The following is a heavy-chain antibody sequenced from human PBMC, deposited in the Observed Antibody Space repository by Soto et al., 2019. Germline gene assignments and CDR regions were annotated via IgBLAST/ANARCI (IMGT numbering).Heavy chain of an antibody. V-gene: IGHV5-10-1*01. CDR1: GYRFTNYW. CDR3: ARLPLISLVRGITVDDY. D-gene: IGHD3-10*01. Sequence: PGESLKISCEGVGYRFTNYWITWVRQMPGKGLEWLGRIDPSDSYTNYSPSFRGHVTISVDKSISTAYLQWSSLEASDTAMYYCARLPLISLVRGITVDDYWVQGTLVTVSS. J-gene: IGHJ4*02. CDR2: IDPSDSYT.